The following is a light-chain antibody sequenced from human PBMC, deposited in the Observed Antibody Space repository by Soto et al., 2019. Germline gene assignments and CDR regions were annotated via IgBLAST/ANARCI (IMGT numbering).Light chain of an antibody. CDR3: QQRYNWPRLP. Sequence: EIVLTQSPATLSLSPGESATLSCRASQSVRTYLAWYQQKPGQTPRLLIYDASTRATGVPASFSGRGSGTDFTPTISSLEPEDFAVYYCQQRYNWPRLPFGGGPKVEI. J-gene: IGKJ4*01. CDR2: DAS. V-gene: IGKV3-11*01. CDR1: QSVRTY.